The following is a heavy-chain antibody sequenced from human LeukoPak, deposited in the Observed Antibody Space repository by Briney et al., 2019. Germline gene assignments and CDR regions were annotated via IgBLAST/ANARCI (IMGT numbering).Heavy chain of an antibody. CDR1: GFTVSSNY. J-gene: IGHJ6*02. CDR3: ARGPPLFGEHYYYYGMDV. Sequence: GGSLRLSCAASGFTVSSNYMSWVRQAPGKGLEWVSVIYSGGSTYYADSVKGRFTISRDNSKNTLYLQMNSLRAEDTAVYYCARGPPLFGEHYYYYGMDVWGQGTTVTVS. V-gene: IGHV3-66*02. D-gene: IGHD3-10*01. CDR2: IYSGGST.